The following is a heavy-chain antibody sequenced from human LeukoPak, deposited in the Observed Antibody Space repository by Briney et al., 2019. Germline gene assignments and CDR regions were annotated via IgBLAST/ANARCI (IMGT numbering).Heavy chain of an antibody. CDR2: ISGSGGST. CDR3: AKMGRAIVVVPAEDYYMDV. CDR1: GFTFNSYS. Sequence: PGGSLRLSCAASGFTFNSYSMNWVRQAPGKGLEWVSAISGSGGSTYYADSVKGRFTISRDNSKNTLYLQMNSLRAEDTAVYYCAKMGRAIVVVPAEDYYMDVWGKGTTVTVSS. J-gene: IGHJ6*03. D-gene: IGHD2-2*01. V-gene: IGHV3-23*01.